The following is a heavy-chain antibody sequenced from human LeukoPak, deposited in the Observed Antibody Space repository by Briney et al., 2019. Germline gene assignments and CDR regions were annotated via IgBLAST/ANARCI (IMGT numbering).Heavy chain of an antibody. V-gene: IGHV1-58*01. CDR1: GFTFTSSA. D-gene: IGHD3-16*01. CDR3: AGGITGGSTPFDY. J-gene: IGHJ4*02. CDR2: IVVGSGNT. Sequence: ASAKVSCKASGFTFTSSAVQWVRQARGQRLEWIGWIVVGSGNTNYAQKFQGRVTITRDTSASTAYMELSSLRSEDTAVYYCAGGITGGSTPFDYWGQGTLVTVSS.